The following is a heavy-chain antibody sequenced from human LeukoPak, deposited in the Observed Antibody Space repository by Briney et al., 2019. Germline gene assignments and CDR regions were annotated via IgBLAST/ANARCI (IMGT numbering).Heavy chain of an antibody. CDR1: GGTFSSYA. J-gene: IGHJ5*02. D-gene: IGHD2-15*01. V-gene: IGHV1-69*13. CDR3: ARESVVVVAATTYNWFDP. Sequence: ASVKVSCKASGGTFSSYAISWVRQAPGQGLEWMGGIIPIFGKANYAQKFQGRVTITADESTSTAYMELSSLRSEDTAVYYCARESVVVVAATTYNWFDPWGQGTLVTVSS. CDR2: IIPIFGKA.